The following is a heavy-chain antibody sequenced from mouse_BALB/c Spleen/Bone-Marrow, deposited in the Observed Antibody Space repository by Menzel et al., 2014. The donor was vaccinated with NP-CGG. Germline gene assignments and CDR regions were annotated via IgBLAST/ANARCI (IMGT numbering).Heavy chain of an antibody. Sequence: LQQSGSELVRPGASVKLSCKASGYTFTNYWMHWVKQRHGQGLEWIGNIYPGSGSTNYDEKFKNKVTLTVDTPSSTAYMHLSSLTSDDSAVYYCTRSGFNYYFDFWGQGTTLTVSS. CDR1: GYTFTNYW. D-gene: IGHD1-3*01. CDR3: TRSGFNYYFDF. CDR2: IYPGSGST. V-gene: IGHV1S22*01. J-gene: IGHJ2*01.